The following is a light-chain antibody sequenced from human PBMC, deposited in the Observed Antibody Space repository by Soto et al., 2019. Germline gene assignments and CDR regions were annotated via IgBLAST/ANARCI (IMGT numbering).Light chain of an antibody. CDR2: EGS. CDR3: CSYASSSTYV. J-gene: IGLJ1*01. CDR1: SSDVGSYNL. V-gene: IGLV2-23*01. Sequence: QSVLTQPASVSGSPGQSITISCTGTSSDVGSYNLVSWLQQHPGKAPKLMIYEGSKRPSGVSNRFSGSRSGNTASLTISGLQAEDEADYYCCSYASSSTYVFGTGTKVTVL.